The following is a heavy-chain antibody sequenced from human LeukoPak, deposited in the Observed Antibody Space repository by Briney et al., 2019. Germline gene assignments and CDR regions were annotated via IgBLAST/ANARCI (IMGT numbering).Heavy chain of an antibody. CDR1: GYTFTGYY. CDR3: ARELDHYDSSGYRN. Sequence: ASVKVSCKASGYTFTGYYMHWVRQAPGQGLEWMGWINPNSGGTNYAQKFQGRVTMTRDTSISTAYMELSRLRSDDTAVYYCARELDHYDSSGYRNWGQGTLVTVSS. CDR2: INPNSGGT. J-gene: IGHJ4*02. V-gene: IGHV1-2*02. D-gene: IGHD3-22*01.